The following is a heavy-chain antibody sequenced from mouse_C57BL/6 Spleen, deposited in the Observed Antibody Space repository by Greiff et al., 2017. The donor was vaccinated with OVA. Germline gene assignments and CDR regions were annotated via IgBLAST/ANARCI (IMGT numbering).Heavy chain of an antibody. D-gene: IGHD2-4*01. CDR3: ANYDYQYYFDY. CDR1: GYTFTSYW. CDR2: IYPGSGST. V-gene: IGHV1-55*01. Sequence: VQLKESGAELVKPGASVKMSCKASGYTFTSYWITWVKQRPGQGLEWIGDIYPGSGSTNYNEKFKSKATLTVDTSSSTAYMQLSSLTSEDSAVYYCANYDYQYYFDYWGQGTTLTVSS. J-gene: IGHJ2*01.